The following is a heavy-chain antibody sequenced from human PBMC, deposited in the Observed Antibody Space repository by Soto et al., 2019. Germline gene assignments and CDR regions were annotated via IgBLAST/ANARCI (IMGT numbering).Heavy chain of an antibody. CDR2: IYPGDSDT. J-gene: IGHJ6*02. CDR1: GYSFTSYW. CDR3: ARLGSSSGFYYYYGMDV. V-gene: IGHV5-51*01. D-gene: IGHD6-6*01. Sequence: GESLKISCKGSGYSFTSYWIGWVRQMPGKGLEWMGIIYPGDSDTRYSPSFQGQVTISADKSISTAYLQWSSLKASDTAMYYCARLGSSSGFYYYYGMDVWGQGTTVTVSS.